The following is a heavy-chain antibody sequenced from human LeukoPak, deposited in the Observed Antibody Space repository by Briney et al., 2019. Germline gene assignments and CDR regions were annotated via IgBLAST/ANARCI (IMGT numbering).Heavy chain of an antibody. V-gene: IGHV3-23*01. D-gene: IGHD3-3*01. J-gene: IGHJ4*02. CDR1: GFTFSSYA. CDR3: AKRGDRITIFGVVIASSPHDYFDY. Sequence: PGGSLRLSCAASGFTFSSYAMSWVRQAPGKGLEWVSAISGSGGSTYYADSVKGRFTISRGNSKNTLYLQMNSLRAEDTAVYYCAKRGDRITIFGVVIASSPHDYFDYWGQGTLVTVSS. CDR2: ISGSGGST.